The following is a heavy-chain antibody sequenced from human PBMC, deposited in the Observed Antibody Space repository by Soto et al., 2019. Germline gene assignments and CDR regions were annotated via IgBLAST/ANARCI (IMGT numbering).Heavy chain of an antibody. Sequence: GSLRLSCAVSGFSFRTDGFHWVRQPPGKGLEWVAVISPKGHSDSVEGRFTISRDNSKDTLYLQMNNLRAEDTAVYYCARDDAFGNENAFDLWGQGTMVT. D-gene: IGHD1-1*01. V-gene: IGHV3-33*01. CDR3: ARDDAFGNENAFDL. J-gene: IGHJ3*01. CDR2: ISPK. CDR1: GFSFRTDG.